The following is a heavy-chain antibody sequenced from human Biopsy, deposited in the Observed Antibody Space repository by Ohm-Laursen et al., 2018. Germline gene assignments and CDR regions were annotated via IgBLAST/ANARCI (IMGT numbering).Heavy chain of an antibody. V-gene: IGHV2-70*11. CDR1: GFSLSARGMC. D-gene: IGHD6-13*01. J-gene: IGHJ6*02. CDR2: VDWDDYK. CDR3: ARTPILIVSAGLVYRHRRHLQGMDV. Sequence: PTQTLTLTSSFSGFSLSARGMCVSWIRQAPGKALEWPARVDWDDYKDYSASLQTKLSISKDTSNDQVVLTVNNVDPADTATYYCARTPILIVSAGLVYRHRRHLQGMDVWGQGIAVTVS.